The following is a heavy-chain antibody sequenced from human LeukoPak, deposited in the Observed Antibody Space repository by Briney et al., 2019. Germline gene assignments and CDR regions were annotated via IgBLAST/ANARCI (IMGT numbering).Heavy chain of an antibody. Sequence: GGSLRFSCAASGFTFSSYWMHWVRQAPGKGLVWVSRINSDGSSTSYADSVKGRFTISRDNAKNTLYLQMSSLRAEDTAVYYCAVFRYDSSAFDIWGQGTMVTVSS. V-gene: IGHV3-74*01. CDR2: INSDGSST. J-gene: IGHJ3*02. CDR1: GFTFSSYW. D-gene: IGHD3-22*01. CDR3: AVFRYDSSAFDI.